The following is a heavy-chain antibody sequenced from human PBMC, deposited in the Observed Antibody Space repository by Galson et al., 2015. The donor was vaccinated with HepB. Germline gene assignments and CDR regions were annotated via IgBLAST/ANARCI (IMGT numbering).Heavy chain of an antibody. CDR3: ARDSSPGYCSGGSCYSYYYYYGMDV. CDR2: INAGNGNT. Sequence: SVKVSCKASGYTFTSYAMHWVRQAPGQRLEWMGWINAGNGNTKYSQKFQGRVTITRDTSASTAYMELSSLRSEDTAVYYCARDSSPGYCSGGSCYSYYYYYGMDVWGQGTTVTVSS. CDR1: GYTFTSYA. J-gene: IGHJ6*02. D-gene: IGHD2-15*01. V-gene: IGHV1-3*01.